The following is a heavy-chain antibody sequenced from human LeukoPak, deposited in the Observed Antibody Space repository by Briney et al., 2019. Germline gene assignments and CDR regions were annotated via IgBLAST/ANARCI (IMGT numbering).Heavy chain of an antibody. CDR3: ARGNSGVAVARFDY. Sequence: SQTLSLTCAISGEGVFNNNAAWNWFRHSPSRALKCLGRPYYRSKWYTDSAVSVNSRITINPDTSKNQFSLQLTSVTPEDSAVYYCARGNSGVAVARFDYWGQGTLVTVSS. V-gene: IGHV6-1*01. CDR1: GEGVFNNNAA. CDR2: PYYRSKWYT. J-gene: IGHJ4*02. D-gene: IGHD6-19*01.